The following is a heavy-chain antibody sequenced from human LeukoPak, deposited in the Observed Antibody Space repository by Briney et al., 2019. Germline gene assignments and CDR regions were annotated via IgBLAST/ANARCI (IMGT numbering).Heavy chain of an antibody. J-gene: IGHJ5*02. CDR2: ISSSSSDI. V-gene: IGHV3-21*06. D-gene: IGHD2-2*01. CDR3: ARDPIVVVPESENHPDNNWFDP. Sequence: AGGSLRLSCAASGFIFSSHSMNWVRQAPGKGLEWVSSISSSSSDIYYADSMKGRFTISRDNSKNSLNLQMNSLRAEDTAVYYCARDPIVVVPESENHPDNNWFDPWGQGTLVTVSS. CDR1: GFIFSSHS.